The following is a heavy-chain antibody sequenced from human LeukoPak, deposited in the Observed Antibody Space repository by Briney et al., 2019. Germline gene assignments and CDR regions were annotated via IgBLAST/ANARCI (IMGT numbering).Heavy chain of an antibody. D-gene: IGHD4-11*01. J-gene: IGHJ5*02. CDR1: GDSITSYY. CDR2: IYYSGST. Sequence: SETLSLTCTVSGDSITSYYWSWIRQPPGKGLEWLGYIYYSGSTNSNSSLKSRVTISVDASNNQFSLKLNSVTAADTAVYCRARSWSNYDWFYPWGQGTLVTVSS. V-gene: IGHV4-59*01. CDR3: ARSWSNYDWFYP.